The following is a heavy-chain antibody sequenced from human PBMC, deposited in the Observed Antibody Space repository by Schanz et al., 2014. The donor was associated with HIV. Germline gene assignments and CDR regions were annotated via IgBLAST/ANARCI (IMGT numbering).Heavy chain of an antibody. CDR1: GYTFIGYY. CDR2: INPNSGAT. V-gene: IGHV1-2*02. D-gene: IGHD2-15*01. Sequence: QVPLVQSGAEVKKPGASVKVSCKASGYTFIGYYMHWVRQAPGQGLEWMGWINPNSGATNYAQKFQGRVTMTRDTSISTAYMELSRLRSDDTAVYYCARGRSGYCSGGSCPYGRYYFDYWGQGTLVTVSS. CDR3: ARGRSGYCSGGSCPYGRYYFDY. J-gene: IGHJ4*02.